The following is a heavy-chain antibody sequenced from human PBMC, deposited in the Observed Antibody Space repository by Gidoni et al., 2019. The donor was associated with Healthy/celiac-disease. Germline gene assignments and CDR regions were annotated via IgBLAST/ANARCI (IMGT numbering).Heavy chain of an antibody. CDR2: IIPIFGTA. J-gene: IGHJ4*02. CDR1: GGTFRRDA. Sequence: QVQLVQSGAEVKKPGSSVKVSCKSSGGTFRRDAISWVRQAPGQGLEWMGGIIPIFGTASYAQKFQGRVTITADESTSTAYMELSSLRSEDTAVYYCASPSMCSGGSCFDYWGQGTLVTVSS. CDR3: ASPSMCSGGSCFDY. D-gene: IGHD2-15*01. V-gene: IGHV1-69*01.